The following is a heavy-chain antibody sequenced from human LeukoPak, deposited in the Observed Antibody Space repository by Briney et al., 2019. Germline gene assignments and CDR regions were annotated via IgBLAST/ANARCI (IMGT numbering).Heavy chain of an antibody. J-gene: IGHJ6*02. CDR2: INPNSGGT. V-gene: IGHV1-2*06. Sequence: ASVKVSCKASGYTFTGYYMHWVRQAPGQGLEWMGRINPNSGGTNYAQKFQGRFTMTRDTSISTAYMELSRLRSDDTAVYYCARDSSSGWAYYYYYGMDVWGQGTTVTVSS. D-gene: IGHD6-19*01. CDR3: ARDSSSGWAYYYYYGMDV. CDR1: GYTFTGYY.